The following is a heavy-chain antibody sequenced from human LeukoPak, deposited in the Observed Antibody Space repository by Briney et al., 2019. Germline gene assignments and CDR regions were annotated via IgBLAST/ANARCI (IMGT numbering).Heavy chain of an antibody. V-gene: IGHV1-24*01. D-gene: IGHD6-13*01. Sequence: ASVKVSCEVSGYTLTELSMHWVRQAPGKGLEWMGGFDPEDGETIYAQKFQGRVTMTEDTSTDTAYMELSSLRSEDTAVYYCATVSSWTNYFDYWGQGTLVTVSS. J-gene: IGHJ4*02. CDR2: FDPEDGET. CDR3: ATVSSWTNYFDY. CDR1: GYTLTELS.